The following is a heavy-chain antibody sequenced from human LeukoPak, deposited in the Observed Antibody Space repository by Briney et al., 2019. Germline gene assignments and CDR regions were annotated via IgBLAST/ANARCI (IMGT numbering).Heavy chain of an antibody. V-gene: IGHV3-30*02. CDR2: IQSDGRNK. J-gene: IGHJ4*02. Sequence: GSQRLSCAASGFTFSSFGMHWVRQTPGKGLEWVAFIQSDGRNKYYTDSVKGRFTISRDNSRNTLYLQMNSLRTEDTAVYYCDCSSTSCYAAGDYWGQGTLVTVSS. D-gene: IGHD2-2*01. CDR1: GFTFSSFG. CDR3: DCSSTSCYAAGDY.